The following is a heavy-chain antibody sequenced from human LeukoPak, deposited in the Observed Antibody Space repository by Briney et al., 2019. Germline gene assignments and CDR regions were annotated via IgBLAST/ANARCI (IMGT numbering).Heavy chain of an antibody. D-gene: IGHD2-15*01. Sequence: SVKVSCKASGGTFSSYAISWVRQAPVQGLEWMGGIIPIFGTANYAQKFQGRVTITADKSTSTAYMELSSLRSEDTAVYYCAREGRCSGGSCYDYWGQGTLVTVSS. J-gene: IGHJ4*02. CDR2: IIPIFGTA. CDR1: GGTFSSYA. CDR3: AREGRCSGGSCYDY. V-gene: IGHV1-69*06.